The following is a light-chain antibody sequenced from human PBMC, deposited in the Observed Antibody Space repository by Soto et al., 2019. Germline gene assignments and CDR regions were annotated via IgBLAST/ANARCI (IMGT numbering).Light chain of an antibody. V-gene: IGKV3-20*01. Sequence: ESVLTLSPGTLSLSPGERATLSCRASQSVSGSYLAWYQQKPGQAPRLLIYGASSRATGIPDRFSGSGSGTDFTLTISRLEPEDFAVYYCQQYGSSPRSITFGQGTRLEI. CDR1: QSVSGSY. CDR3: QQYGSSPRSIT. CDR2: GAS. J-gene: IGKJ5*01.